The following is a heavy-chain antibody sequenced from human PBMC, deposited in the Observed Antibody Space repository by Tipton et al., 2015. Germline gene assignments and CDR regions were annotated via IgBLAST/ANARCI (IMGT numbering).Heavy chain of an antibody. V-gene: IGHV1-46*04. CDR2: INPSGGST. D-gene: IGHD4-17*01. CDR1: GYTFTSYY. Sequence: QLVQSGAEVKKPGASVKVSCKASGYTFTSYYMHWVRQALGQGLEWMGIINPSGGSTTYTQKLQGRVTMTRDTSTSTVYMELSSLRSEDTAVYYCARIHDYGLYYFDYWGQGTLVTVSS. J-gene: IGHJ4*02. CDR3: ARIHDYGLYYFDY.